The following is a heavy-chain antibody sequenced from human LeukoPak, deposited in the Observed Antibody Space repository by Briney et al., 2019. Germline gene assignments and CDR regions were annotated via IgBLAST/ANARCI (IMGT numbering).Heavy chain of an antibody. CDR2: IKQDGSEK. Sequence: GGSLRLSCAASGFTSSSYWMSWVRQAPGKGLEWVANIKQDGSEKYYVDSVKGRFTISRDNAKNSLYLQMNSLRAEDTAVYYCARGEWELLAYYFDYWGQGTLVTVSS. CDR1: GFTSSSYW. CDR3: ARGEWELLAYYFDY. V-gene: IGHV3-7*01. D-gene: IGHD1-26*01. J-gene: IGHJ4*02.